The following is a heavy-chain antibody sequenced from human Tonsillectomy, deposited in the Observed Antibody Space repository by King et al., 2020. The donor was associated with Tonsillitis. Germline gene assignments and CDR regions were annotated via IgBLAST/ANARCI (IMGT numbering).Heavy chain of an antibody. V-gene: IGHV4-59*01. D-gene: IGHD3-22*01. CDR2: IYYSGST. J-gene: IGHJ4*02. Sequence: QLQESGPGLVKPSETLSLTCTVSGGSISSYYWSWIRQPPGKGLEWIGYIYYSGSTNYNPSLKSRVTISVDTSKNQFSLTLSSVTAADTAVDYCAREQNDYDSSGYYRGGFDYWGQGTLVTVSS. CDR3: AREQNDYDSSGYYRGGFDY. CDR1: GGSISSYY.